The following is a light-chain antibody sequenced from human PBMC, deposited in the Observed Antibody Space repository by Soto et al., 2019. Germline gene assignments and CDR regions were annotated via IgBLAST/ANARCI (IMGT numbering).Light chain of an antibody. J-gene: IGKJ1*01. CDR3: QHSNDNWT. CDR2: KAS. V-gene: IGKV1-5*03. CDR1: QSISSW. Sequence: DIQMTQSPSTLSASVGDRVTITCRASQSISSWLAWYQQKPGTAPKLLIYKASTLQSGVPSRFSGSGSGTEFTLTISSLQPDDSATYYCQHSNDNWTFGQGTKLDIK.